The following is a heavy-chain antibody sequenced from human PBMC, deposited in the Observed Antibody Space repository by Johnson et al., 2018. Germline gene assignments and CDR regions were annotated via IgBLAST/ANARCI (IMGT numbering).Heavy chain of an antibody. CDR1: GFTFSSYS. CDR3: AGDLGGTAYYYYYYYRDV. CDR2: ISSSSSYI. V-gene: IGHV3-21*01. D-gene: IGHD1-1*01. J-gene: IGHJ6*03. Sequence: VQLVESGGGLVKPGGSLRLSCAASGFTFSSYSMNWVRQAPGKGLEWVSSISSSSSYIYYADSVKGRFTISRDNAKNSLYLQMNSLRAEDTAVYYWAGDLGGTAYYYYYYYRDVWGKGTTVTVSS.